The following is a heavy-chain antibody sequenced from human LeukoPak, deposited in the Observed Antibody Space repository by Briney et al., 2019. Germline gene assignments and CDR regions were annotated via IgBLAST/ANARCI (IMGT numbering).Heavy chain of an antibody. V-gene: IGHV4-59*01. Sequence: SETLSLTCTASGGSISSYYWSWIRQPPGKGLEWIGYIYYSGSTNYNPSLKSRVTISVDTSKNQFSLKLSSVTAADTAVYYCARGVAAAHLDYWGQGTLVTVSS. D-gene: IGHD6-13*01. CDR2: IYYSGST. CDR3: ARGVAAAHLDY. J-gene: IGHJ4*02. CDR1: GGSISSYY.